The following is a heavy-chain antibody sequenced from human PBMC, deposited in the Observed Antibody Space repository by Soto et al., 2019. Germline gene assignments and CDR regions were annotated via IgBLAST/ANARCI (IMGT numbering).Heavy chain of an antibody. CDR2: ISYDGSNK. D-gene: IGHD2-21*02. CDR1: GFTFSSYC. CDR3: AKGPMTAIDY. V-gene: IGHV3-30*18. J-gene: IGHJ4*02. Sequence: PGGSLILSCAASGFTFSSYCMHWVRQAPGKGLEWVAVISYDGSNKYYADSVKGRSTISRDNSKNTLYLQMNSLRAEDTAVYYCAKGPMTAIDYWGQGTLVTVSS.